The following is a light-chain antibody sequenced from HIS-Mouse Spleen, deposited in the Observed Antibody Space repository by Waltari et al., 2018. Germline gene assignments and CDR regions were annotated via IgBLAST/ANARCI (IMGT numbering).Light chain of an antibody. V-gene: IGKV3-15*01. Sequence: EIVMTQSPATLSVSPGERATLSCRASQSVSSNFAWYQKKPGQAPRLLIYGASTRATGIPARFSGSGSGTEFTLTISSMQSEDFAVYYCQQYNNWPPTFGQGTKVEIK. CDR3: QQYNNWPPT. CDR1: QSVSSN. J-gene: IGKJ1*01. CDR2: GAS.